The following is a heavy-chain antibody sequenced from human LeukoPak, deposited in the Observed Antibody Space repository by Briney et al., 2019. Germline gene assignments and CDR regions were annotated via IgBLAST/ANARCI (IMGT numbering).Heavy chain of an antibody. CDR3: ATLGVY. V-gene: IGHV3-21*06. CDR1: GFTFSSYS. J-gene: IGHJ4*02. CDR2: ISSTGTDI. D-gene: IGHD2-8*01. Sequence: PGGSLRLSCAASGFTFSSYSMNWVRQAPGKGLEWVSSISSTGTDINYADSVKGRFTISRDNAKNSLYLHMNSLRAEDTAVYYCATLGVYWGQGTLVAVSS.